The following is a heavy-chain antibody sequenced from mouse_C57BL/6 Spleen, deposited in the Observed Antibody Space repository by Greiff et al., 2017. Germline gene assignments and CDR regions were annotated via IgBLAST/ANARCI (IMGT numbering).Heavy chain of an antibody. Sequence: EVQLQQSGPELVKPGASVKISCKASGYTFTDYYMNWVKQSHGKSLEWIGDINPNNGGTSYNQKFKGKATLTVDKSSSTAYMELRSLTSEDSAVYYCAKGAYYQYFDYWGQGTTLTVSS. CDR2: INPNNGGT. J-gene: IGHJ2*01. CDR1: GYTFTDYY. CDR3: AKGAYYQYFDY. D-gene: IGHD2-10*01. V-gene: IGHV1-26*01.